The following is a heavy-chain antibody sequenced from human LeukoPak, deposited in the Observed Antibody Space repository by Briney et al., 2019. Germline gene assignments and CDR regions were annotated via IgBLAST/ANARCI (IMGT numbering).Heavy chain of an antibody. CDR3: ARADDFGDYDC. D-gene: IGHD4-17*01. Sequence: PGGSLRLSCAASGFTVSSKYMSWVRQAPGKGLEGVSIIYPGGTTYYADSVKGRFTISRDNSKNTVYLQMNSLKADDAAVYYCARADDFGDYDCWGQGTLVTVSS. V-gene: IGHV3-53*01. CDR1: GFTVSSKY. CDR2: IYPGGTT. J-gene: IGHJ4*02.